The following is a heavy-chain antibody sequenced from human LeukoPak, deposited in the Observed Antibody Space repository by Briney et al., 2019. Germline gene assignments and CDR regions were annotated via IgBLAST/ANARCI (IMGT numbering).Heavy chain of an antibody. CDR1: GYSFTSYW. CDR3: ASGQWLVPIDY. CDR2: IDPSDSYT. D-gene: IGHD6-19*01. Sequence: GESLKISCKGSGYSFTSYWISWVRQMPGKGLEWMGRIDPSDSYTNYSPSFQGHVTISADKSISTAYLQWSSLKASDTAMYYRASGQWLVPIDYWGQGTLVTVSS. J-gene: IGHJ4*02. V-gene: IGHV5-10-1*01.